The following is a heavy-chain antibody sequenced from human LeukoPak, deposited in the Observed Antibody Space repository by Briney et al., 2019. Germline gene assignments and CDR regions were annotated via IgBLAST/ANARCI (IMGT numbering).Heavy chain of an antibody. D-gene: IGHD3-22*01. CDR2: YTSWTT. CDR3: AGENYYDSSGYSEGLNV. Sequence: YTSWTTNYNPSLRSRVTMSIDTSKNQFSLRLSSVTAADTALYYCAGENYYDSSGYSEGLNVWGQGTTVIVSS. J-gene: IGHJ6*02. V-gene: IGHV4-4*07.